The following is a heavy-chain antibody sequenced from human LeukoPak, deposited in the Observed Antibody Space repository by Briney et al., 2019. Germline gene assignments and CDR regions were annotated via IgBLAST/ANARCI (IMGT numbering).Heavy chain of an antibody. CDR2: VSISSGTI. CDR3: ERAMSTFGGVRNYFDS. D-gene: IGHD3-16*01. Sequence: PGGSLRLSCAASGFTFSGHNMNWVRQAPGKGLEWIAFVSISSGTIYYADSVNGRFRISRDNAKSSLDLEMNSLRAEDTAVYYCERAMSTFGGVRNYFDSWGQGTLVTVSS. CDR1: GFTFSGHN. J-gene: IGHJ4*02. V-gene: IGHV3-48*04.